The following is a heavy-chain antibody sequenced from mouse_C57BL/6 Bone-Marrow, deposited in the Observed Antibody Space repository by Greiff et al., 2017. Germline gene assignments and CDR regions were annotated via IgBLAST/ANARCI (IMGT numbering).Heavy chain of an antibody. Sequence: VQLQQSGPELVKPGASVKMSCKASGYTFTDYNMHWVKQSHGKSLEWIGYINPNNGGTSYNQKFKGKATLTVNKSSSTAYMELRSLTSEDSAVYYCARGIYSNYVGFAYWGQVTLVTVSA. CDR2: INPNNGGT. J-gene: IGHJ3*01. CDR1: GYTFTDYN. V-gene: IGHV1-22*01. CDR3: ARGIYSNYVGFAY. D-gene: IGHD2-5*01.